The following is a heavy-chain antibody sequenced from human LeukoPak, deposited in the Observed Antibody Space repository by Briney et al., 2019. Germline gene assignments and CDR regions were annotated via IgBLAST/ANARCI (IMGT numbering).Heavy chain of an antibody. Sequence: ASVKVSCKASGYTFTDYDFHWVRQAPGQGLEWMGWINPNSGGTNYAQKFQGRVTMTRDTSISTAYMELSSLTSDDTAVYYCARNRYGYNFGYWAQGTLVTVSS. CDR1: GYTFTDYD. J-gene: IGHJ4*02. CDR3: ARNRYGYNFGY. D-gene: IGHD5-24*01. V-gene: IGHV1-2*02. CDR2: INPNSGGT.